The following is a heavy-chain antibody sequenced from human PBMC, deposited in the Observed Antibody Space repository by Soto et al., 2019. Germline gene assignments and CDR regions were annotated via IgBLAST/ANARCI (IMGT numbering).Heavy chain of an antibody. J-gene: IGHJ4*02. CDR1: GGSINSANYY. Sequence: SETLSLTCTVSGGSINSANYYWGWIRQPPGKGLEWIGNVYYRGTTYYNPSLKGRVTISVDTSKNQFSLKLSSVTAADSAVFFCVRHQRYSSGWYIDYWGQGTPVTGS. D-gene: IGHD6-19*01. CDR3: VRHQRYSSGWYIDY. V-gene: IGHV4-39*01. CDR2: VYYRGTT.